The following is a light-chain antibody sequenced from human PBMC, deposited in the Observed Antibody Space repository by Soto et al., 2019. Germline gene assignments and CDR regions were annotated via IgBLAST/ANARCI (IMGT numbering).Light chain of an antibody. CDR2: DVS. CDR3: SSYASGSTLVV. J-gene: IGLJ3*02. Sequence: QSALTQPASVSGSPGQSITISCTGTSSDVGGYNYVSWYQQHPGKAPKLMFYDVSNRPSGVSNRFSGSKSGNTASLTISGLQAEDEADYYCSSYASGSTLVVFGGGTQLTVL. V-gene: IGLV2-14*03. CDR1: SSDVGGYNY.